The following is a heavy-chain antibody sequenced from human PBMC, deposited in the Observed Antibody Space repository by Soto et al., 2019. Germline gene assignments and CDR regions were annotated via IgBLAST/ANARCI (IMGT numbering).Heavy chain of an antibody. V-gene: IGHV3-43D*04. CDR2: ISWDGGST. D-gene: IGHD2-15*01. J-gene: IGHJ6*02. Sequence: PGGSLRLSCAASGFTFDDYAMHWVRQAPGKGLEWVSLISWDGGSTYYADSVKGRLTISRDNSKNSLYLQMNSLRAEDTALYYCAKGGGYCSGGSCYSGYYYGMDVWGQGTTVTVSS. CDR1: GFTFDDYA. CDR3: AKGGGYCSGGSCYSGYYYGMDV.